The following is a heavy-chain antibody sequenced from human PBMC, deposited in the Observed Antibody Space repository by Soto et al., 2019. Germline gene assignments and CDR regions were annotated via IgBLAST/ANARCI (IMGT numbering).Heavy chain of an antibody. V-gene: IGHV3-21*01. CDR1: GFTFNSYS. CDR3: ARDFTLGGDLDC. J-gene: IGHJ4*02. CDR2: ISGTSTYI. D-gene: IGHD2-21*02. Sequence: EVQLVESGGGLVKPGGSLRLSCVASGFTFNSYSVNWVRQAPGKGLEWVAAISGTSTYIHYADSVKGRFTISRDNAKNSLYLQMNSLRAEDTAVYYCARDFTLGGDLDCWGQGTLVTVSS.